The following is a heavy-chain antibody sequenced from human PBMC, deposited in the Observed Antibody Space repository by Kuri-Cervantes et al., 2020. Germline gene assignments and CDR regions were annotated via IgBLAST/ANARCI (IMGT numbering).Heavy chain of an antibody. V-gene: IGHV3-30-3*01. CDR2: ISYDGTEK. Sequence: GESLKISCAASGFTFTTYSLYWVRQAPGKGLEWVALISYDGTEKYYADSVKGRFTISRDNARNSLHLQMNSLRAEDTAVYYCARTDTDFWRGHNYWGQGTLVTVSS. CDR3: ARTDTDFWRGHNY. J-gene: IGHJ4*02. D-gene: IGHD3-3*01. CDR1: GFTFTTYS.